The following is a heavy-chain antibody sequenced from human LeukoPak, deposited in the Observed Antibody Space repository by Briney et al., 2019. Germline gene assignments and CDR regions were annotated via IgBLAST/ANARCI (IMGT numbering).Heavy chain of an antibody. Sequence: GGSLRLSCAASGFTFDDYGMSWVRQAPGKGLEWVSGINWNGGSTGYADSVKGRFTISRDNANNSLYLQMNSLRAEDTAVYYCARVTLTSANFDYWGQGTLVTVSS. J-gene: IGHJ4*02. CDR3: ARVTLTSANFDY. CDR1: GFTFDDYG. V-gene: IGHV3-20*04. CDR2: INWNGGST.